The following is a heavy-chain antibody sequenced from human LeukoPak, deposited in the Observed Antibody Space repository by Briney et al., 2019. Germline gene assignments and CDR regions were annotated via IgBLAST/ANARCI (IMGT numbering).Heavy chain of an antibody. J-gene: IGHJ4*02. V-gene: IGHV3-74*01. Sequence: GGSLRLSCAAPGFTFSNYWMHWVRQAPGKGLVWVSRINSDGSSTTYADSVKGRFTISRDNAKNTLYLQMNSLRAEDTAVYYCARDPSSSGGGDYWGQGTLVTVSS. D-gene: IGHD6-19*01. CDR1: GFTFSNYW. CDR3: ARDPSSSGGGDY. CDR2: INSDGSST.